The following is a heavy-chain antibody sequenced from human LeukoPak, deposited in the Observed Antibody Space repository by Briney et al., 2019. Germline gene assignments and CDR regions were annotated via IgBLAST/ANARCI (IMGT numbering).Heavy chain of an antibody. CDR3: VKATSVTTVIPFDY. Sequence: GGSLRLSCAASGFTFSSYAMSWVRQAPGKGLEWVSAISSSGGSTFYADSVKGRFTISRDTSKNTLYLQMNSLRAEGTAVYYCVKATSVTTVIPFDYWGQGTLVTVSS. CDR2: ISSSGGST. J-gene: IGHJ4*02. V-gene: IGHV3-23*01. CDR1: GFTFSSYA. D-gene: IGHD4-17*01.